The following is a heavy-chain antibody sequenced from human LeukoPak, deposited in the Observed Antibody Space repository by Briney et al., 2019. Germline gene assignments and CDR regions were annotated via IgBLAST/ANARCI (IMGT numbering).Heavy chain of an antibody. CDR2: ISWNSGSK. Sequence: GGSLRLSCAASGFTFDDYAMHWVRQAPGKGLEWVSGISWNSGSKGYADSVKGRFTISRDNAKNSLYLQMNSLRAEDTAVYYCARYCGGDCYGMDVWGQGTTVTVSS. J-gene: IGHJ6*02. V-gene: IGHV3-9*01. CDR1: GFTFDDYA. D-gene: IGHD2-21*01. CDR3: ARYCGGDCYGMDV.